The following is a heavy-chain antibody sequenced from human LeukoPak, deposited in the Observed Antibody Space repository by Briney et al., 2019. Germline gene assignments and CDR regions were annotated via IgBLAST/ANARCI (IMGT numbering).Heavy chain of an antibody. CDR2: ISSSSSYI. Sequence: GGSLRLSCAASEFTFSSYNMNWVRQAPGKGLEWVSFISSSSSYIYYADSVKGRFTISRDNSKNTLFLQMNSLRTEDTAVYYCAKDPSNYGSGFMDVWGKGTTVTVSS. CDR3: AKDPSNYGSGFMDV. CDR1: EFTFSSYN. J-gene: IGHJ6*03. D-gene: IGHD3-10*01. V-gene: IGHV3-21*01.